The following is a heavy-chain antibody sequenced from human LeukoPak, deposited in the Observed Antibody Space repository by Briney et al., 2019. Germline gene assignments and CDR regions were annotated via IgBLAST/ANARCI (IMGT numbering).Heavy chain of an antibody. V-gene: IGHV3-23*01. Sequence: PGGSLRLSCAASGFSFTNYAMSWVRQAPGKGLEWVSHITASGSTYYSDSVQGRFTVSRDNSRNTLFLQMNSLRAEDTAIYYCARSFLWFPEGFWGQGTMVTVFS. CDR1: GFSFTNYA. D-gene: IGHD3-10*01. J-gene: IGHJ3*01. CDR3: ARSFLWFPEGF. CDR2: ITASGST.